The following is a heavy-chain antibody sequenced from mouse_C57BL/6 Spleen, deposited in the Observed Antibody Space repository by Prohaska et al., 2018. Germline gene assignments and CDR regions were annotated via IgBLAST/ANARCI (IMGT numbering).Heavy chain of an antibody. D-gene: IGHD2-5*01. CDR2: INPNNGGT. CDR3: AKGSNYVD. Sequence: TDYYMNWVKQSHGKSLEWIGDINPNNGGTSYNQKFKGKATLTVDKSSSTAYMELRSLTSEDSAVYYCAKGSNYVDWGQSTTLTVSS. J-gene: IGHJ2*01. V-gene: IGHV1-26*01. CDR1: TDYY.